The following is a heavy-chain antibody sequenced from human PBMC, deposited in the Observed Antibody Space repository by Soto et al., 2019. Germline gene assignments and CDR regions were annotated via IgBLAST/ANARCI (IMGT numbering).Heavy chain of an antibody. CDR2: INAGNGNT. Sequence: ASVKVSCKASGYTFTSYAMHWVRQAPGQRLEWMGWINAGNGNTKYSQKFQGRVTITRDTSASTAYVELSSLRSEDTAVYYCAREGYGSSSWYYYYYGMDVWGQGTTVTVSS. CDR1: GYTFTSYA. J-gene: IGHJ6*02. D-gene: IGHD6-13*01. CDR3: AREGYGSSSWYYYYYGMDV. V-gene: IGHV1-3*01.